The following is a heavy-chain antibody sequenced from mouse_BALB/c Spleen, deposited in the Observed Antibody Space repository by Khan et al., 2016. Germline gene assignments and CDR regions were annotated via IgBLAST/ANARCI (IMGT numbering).Heavy chain of an antibody. J-gene: IGHJ4*01. CDR2: INTNTGEP. CDR1: GYTFTNYG. Sequence: QIQLVQSGPELKKPGETVKISCKASGYTFTNYGLNWVKQAPGKGLKWMGWINTNTGEPTYAEEFKGRFAFSLETSASTAYLQINNLKNEDTATYCCARWLLYVMDYWGQGTSVTVSS. CDR3: ARWLLYVMDY. V-gene: IGHV9-3*02. D-gene: IGHD2-3*01.